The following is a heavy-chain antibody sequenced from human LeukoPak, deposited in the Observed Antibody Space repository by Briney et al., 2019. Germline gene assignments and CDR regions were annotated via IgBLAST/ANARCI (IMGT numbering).Heavy chain of an antibody. CDR3: ARGGSTWYY. V-gene: IGHV3-48*03. Sequence: GGSLRLSCAASGFIFSSYEMNWVRQAPGKGLEWISYINSDGGTIYYADSVKGRFTISRDNAKNSLFLQMNSLRAEDTAVYYCARGGSTWYYWGQGTLVTVSS. J-gene: IGHJ4*02. CDR2: INSDGGTI. D-gene: IGHD5/OR15-5a*01. CDR1: GFIFSSYE.